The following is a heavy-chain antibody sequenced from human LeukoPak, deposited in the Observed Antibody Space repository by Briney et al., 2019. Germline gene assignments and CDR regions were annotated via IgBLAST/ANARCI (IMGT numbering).Heavy chain of an antibody. V-gene: IGHV1-69*13. CDR3: ARIPRTTSFDY. CDR1: GYTFTGYY. Sequence: SVKVSCKASGYTFTGYYMHWVRQAPGQGLEWMGEIIPKFGTANYAQKFQGRVTITADESTSTAYMELSSLRSEDTAVYYCARIPRTTSFDYWGQGTLVIVSS. CDR2: IIPKFGTA. J-gene: IGHJ4*02. D-gene: IGHD4-17*01.